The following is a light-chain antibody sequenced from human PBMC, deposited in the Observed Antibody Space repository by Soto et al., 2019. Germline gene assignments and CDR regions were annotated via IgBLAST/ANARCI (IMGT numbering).Light chain of an antibody. V-gene: IGKV3-20*01. CDR3: QQYGSSLLT. Sequence: EIALTQSPGTLSLSPGERATLSCRASKSVSSSYLAWYQQKPGQAPRLLIYGASSRATGIPDRFSGSGSGTDFTLTISRLEPEDFAVYYCQQYGSSLLTFGGGTKVEIK. CDR2: GAS. CDR1: KSVSSSY. J-gene: IGKJ4*02.